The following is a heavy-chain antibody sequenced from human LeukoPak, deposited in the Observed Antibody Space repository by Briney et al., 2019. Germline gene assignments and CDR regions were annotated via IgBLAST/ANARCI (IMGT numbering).Heavy chain of an antibody. CDR1: GFTFSSYG. V-gene: IGHV3-33*03. J-gene: IGHJ4*02. CDR3: AKVGYDSSGYYYAYYFDY. CDR2: IWYDGSNK. D-gene: IGHD3-22*01. Sequence: GGSLRLSCAASGFTFSSYGMHWVRQAPGKGLEWVAVIWYDGSNKYYADSVKGRFTISRDNAKNSLYLQMNSLRAEDTALYYCAKVGYDSSGYYYAYYFDYWGQGTLVTVSS.